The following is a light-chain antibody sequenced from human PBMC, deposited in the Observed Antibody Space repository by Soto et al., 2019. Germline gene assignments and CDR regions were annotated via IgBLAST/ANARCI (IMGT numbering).Light chain of an antibody. V-gene: IGKV3-20*01. J-gene: IGKJ2*01. CDR3: QQYGSSYT. CDR2: GAS. Sequence: EIVLTQSPGTLSLSPGERDTLSCRASQSVSSSYLAWYQQKPGQAPRLLMYGASSRATGIPGRFSGSGSGTDFTLTISRLEPEDFAVYSCQQYGSSYTFGQGTKLEIK. CDR1: QSVSSSY.